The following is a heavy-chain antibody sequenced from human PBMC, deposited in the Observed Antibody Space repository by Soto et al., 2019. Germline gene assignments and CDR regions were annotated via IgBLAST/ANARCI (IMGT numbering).Heavy chain of an antibody. J-gene: IGHJ5*02. Sequence: LSLTCAVCGGSFSGYSWTWIRQPPGRGLEWIGEINHSITTNYNPSLKSRVTISVDTSKNQFSLKLSSVTAADTAVYYCAKGSDLFFDPWGQGTLVTVSS. CDR1: GGSFSGYS. CDR2: INHSITT. CDR3: AKGSDLFFDP. V-gene: IGHV4-34*01.